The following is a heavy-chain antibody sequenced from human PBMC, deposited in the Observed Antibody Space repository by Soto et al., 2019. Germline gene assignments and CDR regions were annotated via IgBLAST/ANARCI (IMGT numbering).Heavy chain of an antibody. D-gene: IGHD3-16*01. Sequence: QVKLLQSGAEVKNPGASVKVSGKASGYTFTRYGIGWARQAPGQGLEWMGWINTYNGNTNYAQNVQGRVTLTTDTSTSTAYMELRSLRSNDTAIYYCAMVDVYVTPSPQDVWGQGTTVIVSS. CDR3: AMVDVYVTPSPQDV. J-gene: IGHJ6*02. CDR2: INTYNGNT. CDR1: GYTFTRYG. V-gene: IGHV1-18*01.